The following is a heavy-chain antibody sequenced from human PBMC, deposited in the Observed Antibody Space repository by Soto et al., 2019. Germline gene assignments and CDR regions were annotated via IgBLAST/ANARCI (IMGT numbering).Heavy chain of an antibody. CDR1: GGTFSSYA. CDR2: IIPIFGTS. D-gene: IGHD3-10*01. CDR3: ARDRWIGVQQGSGMDV. Sequence: QVQLVQSGAEVKKPGSSVKVSCKASGGTFSSYASSWVRQAPGQGLEWMGGIIPIFGTSNYAQKFQGRVTITADESTSTAYMELSSLRSEDTAVYYCARDRWIGVQQGSGMDVWGQGTTVTVSS. V-gene: IGHV1-69*12. J-gene: IGHJ6*02.